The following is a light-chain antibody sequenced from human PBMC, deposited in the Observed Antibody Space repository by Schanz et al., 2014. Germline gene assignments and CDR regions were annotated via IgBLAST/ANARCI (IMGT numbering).Light chain of an antibody. V-gene: IGKV3-15*01. CDR3: HLYNNWS. CDR1: QSVSGN. J-gene: IGKJ1*01. CDR2: GAS. Sequence: EIVMTQSPTTLSVSPGERATLSCRASQSVSGNLAWYQQKPGQAPRLLIYGASTRATGIPARFSGSGSGTEFTLTISSLQSEDFAVYYCHLYNNWSFGQGTKVEIK.